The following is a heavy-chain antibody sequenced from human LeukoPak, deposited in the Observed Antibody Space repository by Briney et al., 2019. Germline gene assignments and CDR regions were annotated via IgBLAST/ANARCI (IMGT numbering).Heavy chain of an antibody. Sequence: SETLSLTCTVSGGSISSGGYYWSWIRQHPGKGLEWIGYIYYSGSTYYNPSLKSRVTISVDTSKNQSSLKLSSVTAADTAVYYCARTRYSRFDPWGQGTLVTVSS. J-gene: IGHJ5*02. CDR1: GGSISSGGYY. CDR2: IYYSGST. CDR3: ARTRYSRFDP. D-gene: IGHD3-9*01. V-gene: IGHV4-31*03.